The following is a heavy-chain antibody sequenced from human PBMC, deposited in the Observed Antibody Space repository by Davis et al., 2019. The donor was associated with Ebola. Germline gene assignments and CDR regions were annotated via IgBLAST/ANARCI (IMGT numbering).Heavy chain of an antibody. CDR1: GFTFSSYW. J-gene: IGHJ6*02. D-gene: IGHD5-18*01. V-gene: IGHV3-74*01. CDR2: INSDGSST. Sequence: HTGGSLRLSCAASGFTFSSYWMHWVRQAPGKGLVWVSRINSDGSSTSYADSVKGRFTISRDNAKNTLYLQMNSLRDEDTAMYYCARGYSYGNYYYYGMDVWGQGTTVTVSS. CDR3: ARGYSYGNYYYYGMDV.